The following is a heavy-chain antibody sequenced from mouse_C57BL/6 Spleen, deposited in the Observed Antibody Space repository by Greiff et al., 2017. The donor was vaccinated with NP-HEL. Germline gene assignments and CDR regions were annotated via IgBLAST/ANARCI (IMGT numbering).Heavy chain of an antibody. V-gene: IGHV5-12*01. CDR1: GFTFSDYY. CDR3: ARDYYGSGFDY. Sequence: EVQGVESGGGLVQPGGSLKLSCAASGFTFSDYYMYWVRQTPEKRLEWVAYISNGGGSTYYPDTVKGRFTISRDNAKNTLYLQMSRLKSEDTAMYYCARDYYGSGFDYWGQGTTLTVSS. CDR2: ISNGGGST. D-gene: IGHD1-1*01. J-gene: IGHJ2*01.